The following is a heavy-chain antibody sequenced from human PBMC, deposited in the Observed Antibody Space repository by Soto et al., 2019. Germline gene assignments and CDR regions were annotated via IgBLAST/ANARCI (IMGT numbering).Heavy chain of an antibody. CDR1: GGSISSSSYY. CDR2: IYYSGST. CDR3: ARFYCSSTSCFDYYYYYYRDV. V-gene: IGHV4-39*01. J-gene: IGHJ6*03. D-gene: IGHD2-2*01. Sequence: SETLSLTCAVSGGSISSSSYYWGWIRQPPGKGLEWIGSIYYSGSTYYNPSLKSRVTISVDTSKNQFSLKLSSVTAADTAVYYCARFYCSSTSCFDYYYYYYRDVWGKGTTVPVS.